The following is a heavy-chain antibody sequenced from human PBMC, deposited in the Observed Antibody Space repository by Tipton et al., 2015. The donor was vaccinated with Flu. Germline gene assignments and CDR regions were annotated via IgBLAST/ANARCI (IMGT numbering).Heavy chain of an antibody. CDR3: ARDWSSYGSPKAEWDYFYGMDV. D-gene: IGHD3-10*01. CDR1: GGSIESVSYY. V-gene: IGHV4-39*07. J-gene: IGHJ6*02. CDR2: VSSSGGA. Sequence: TLSLTCSVSGGSIESVSYYWTWIRQSPGKGLEWIGSVSSSGGAYNNPFLNSRVSISVDTSKNQFSLSLHYVTAADTAVYYCARDWSSYGSPKAEWDYFYGMDVWGQG.